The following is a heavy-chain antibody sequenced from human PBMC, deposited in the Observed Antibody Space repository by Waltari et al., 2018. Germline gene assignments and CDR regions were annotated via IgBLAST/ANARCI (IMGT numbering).Heavy chain of an antibody. CDR3: TRSTSSGEQIHFDY. D-gene: IGHD1-26*01. Sequence: QVQLQESGPRLVKPSETLSLTCTVSGGSIERDYWTWVRQTPGQGVEWVGYIFNGGATNSDPSLSGRVSISLDGANRQFSLNLMSVTAADTAVYFCTRSTSSGEQIHFDYWGRGILVTVSS. CDR2: IFNGGAT. CDR1: GGSIERDY. V-gene: IGHV4-59*01. J-gene: IGHJ4*02.